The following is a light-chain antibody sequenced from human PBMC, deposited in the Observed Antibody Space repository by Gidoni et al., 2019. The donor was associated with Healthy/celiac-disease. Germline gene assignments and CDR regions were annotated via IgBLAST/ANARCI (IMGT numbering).Light chain of an antibody. CDR3: QQYNNWPQWT. V-gene: IGKV3-15*01. CDR2: CAS. CDR1: QSVSSN. Sequence: EIVMTQSPATLSVSPGERATLSCRASQSVSSNLAWYQQKPGQAPRLLIYCASTSATSIPARFSGSGSGTEFTLPISSLQSEDFAVSYCQQYNNWPQWTFGQGTKVEIK. J-gene: IGKJ1*01.